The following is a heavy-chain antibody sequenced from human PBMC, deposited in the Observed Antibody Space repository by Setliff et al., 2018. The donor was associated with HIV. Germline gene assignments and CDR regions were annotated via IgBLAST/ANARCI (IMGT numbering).Heavy chain of an antibody. CDR1: GGSVSSGTYY. D-gene: IGHD3-10*01. CDR2: IYTSGTP. J-gene: IGHJ4*02. V-gene: IGHV4-61*10. Sequence: PSETLSLTCTVSGGSVSSGTYYWTWIRQPAGKGLEWIGRIYTSGTPNYNPSLESRVTISVDTSKNQFSLKLSSVTAADTAVYYCTRDRGTRYGSGKDFDSWGQGILVTVSS. CDR3: TRDRGTRYGSGKDFDS.